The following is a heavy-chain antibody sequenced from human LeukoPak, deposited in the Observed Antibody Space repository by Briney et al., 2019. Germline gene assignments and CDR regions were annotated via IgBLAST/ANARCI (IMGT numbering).Heavy chain of an antibody. V-gene: IGHV1-18*04. CDR2: ISAFNGNT. CDR1: GYTFTSYG. CDR3: ARDPAWPFDL. Sequence: ASVKGSCKTSGYTFTSYGIRCVRQAPGQGVERMGWISAFNGNTQNTQKLWGGDNMTTDTSTSTGYMELGGLRSDDTAVYCGARDPAWPFDLWGQGTLVTVSS. J-gene: IGHJ5*02.